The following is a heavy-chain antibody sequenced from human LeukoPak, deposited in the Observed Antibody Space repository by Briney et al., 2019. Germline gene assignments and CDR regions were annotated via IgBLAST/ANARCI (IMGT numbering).Heavy chain of an antibody. CDR1: DGSISGYY. Sequence: SETLSLTCTVSDGSISGYYWSWIRQPPGKGLEWIGYIYDSGSTNYNPSLKSRVTISVDTSKNQFSLKLSSVTAADTAVYFCARGGSGYDSFYYYGIDVWGQGTTVTVSS. CDR2: IYDSGST. CDR3: ARGGSGYDSFYYYGIDV. J-gene: IGHJ6*02. V-gene: IGHV4-59*01. D-gene: IGHD5-12*01.